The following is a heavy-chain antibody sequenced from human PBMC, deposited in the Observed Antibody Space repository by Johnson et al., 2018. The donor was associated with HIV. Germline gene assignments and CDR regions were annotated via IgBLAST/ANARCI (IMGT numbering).Heavy chain of an antibody. V-gene: IGHV3-30*04. J-gene: IGHJ3*02. CDR3: ARINVDTTFYRAFDI. Sequence: QVQLVESGGGVVQPGRSLRLSCAAPGSTFSSYTMHWVRQAPGKGLAWVAVISFDGANTYYADSVTGRFTISRDTSNNTLYLKMKSLRVEDTAVYYCARINVDTTFYRAFDIWGQGTMVTVSS. CDR2: ISFDGANT. CDR1: GSTFSSYT. D-gene: IGHD5-18*01.